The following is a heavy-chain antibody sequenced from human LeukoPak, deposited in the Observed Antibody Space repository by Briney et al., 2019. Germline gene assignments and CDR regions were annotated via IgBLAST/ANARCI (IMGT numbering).Heavy chain of an antibody. CDR2: IYTSGGT. J-gene: IGHJ6*03. D-gene: IGHD1-26*01. CDR1: GGSISSGSYY. CDR3: ARDVLGGYYYYYYMDV. V-gene: IGHV4-61*02. Sequence: SETLSLTCTVSGGSISSGSYYWSWIRQPAGKGLEWIGRIYTSGGTNYNPSLKSRVTISVDTSKNQFSLKLSSVTAADTAVYYCARDVLGGYYYYYYMDVWGKGTTVTVSS.